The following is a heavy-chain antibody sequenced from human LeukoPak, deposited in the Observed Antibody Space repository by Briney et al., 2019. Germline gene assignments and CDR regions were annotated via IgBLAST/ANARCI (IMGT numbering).Heavy chain of an antibody. CDR2: ISWNSGSI. J-gene: IGHJ4*02. Sequence: PGGSLRLSCAASGFTFDDYAMHWVRQAPGKGLEWVSGISWNSGSIGYADSVKGRFTISRDNAKNSLYLQMNSLRAEDMALYYCAKVAVAGTSPANYFDYWGQGTLVTVSS. D-gene: IGHD6-19*01. CDR3: AKVAVAGTSPANYFDY. V-gene: IGHV3-9*03. CDR1: GFTFDDYA.